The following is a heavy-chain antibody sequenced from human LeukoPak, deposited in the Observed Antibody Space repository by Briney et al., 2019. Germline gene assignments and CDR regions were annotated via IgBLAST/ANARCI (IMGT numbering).Heavy chain of an antibody. Sequence: GGSLRLSCAASGFTSSSYWMHWVRQAPGKGLVWVSLINSDGSSRNYADSVKGRFTISRDNAKNTLYLQMNSLRVEDTAVYYCAREDYSGYYLYDYWGQGSLVTVSS. V-gene: IGHV3-74*01. CDR3: AREDYSGYYLYDY. D-gene: IGHD5-12*01. CDR2: INSDGSSR. CDR1: GFTSSSYW. J-gene: IGHJ4*02.